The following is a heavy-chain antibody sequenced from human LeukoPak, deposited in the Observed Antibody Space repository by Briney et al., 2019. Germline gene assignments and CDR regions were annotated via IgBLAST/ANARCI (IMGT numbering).Heavy chain of an antibody. CDR2: IYYSGST. V-gene: IGHV4-30-4*01. D-gene: IGHD3-10*01. CDR3: AREDGSGSYFLFDP. Sequence: PSQTLSLTCTVSGGSISSGDYYWSWIRQPPGKGLEWIGYIYYSGSTYYNPSLKSRVTISVDTSKNQFSLKLSSVTAADTAVDYCAREDGSGSYFLFDPWGQGTLVTVSS. J-gene: IGHJ5*02. CDR1: GGSISSGDYY.